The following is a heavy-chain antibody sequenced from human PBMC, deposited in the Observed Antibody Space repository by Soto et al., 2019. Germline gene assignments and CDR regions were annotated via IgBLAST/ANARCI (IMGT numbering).Heavy chain of an antibody. V-gene: IGHV1-18*01. D-gene: IGHD6-13*01. CDR1: GYTFTSYG. CDR2: ISAYNGNT. Sequence: ASVKVSCKASGYTFTSYGISWVRQAPGQGLEWMGWISAYNGNTNYAQKLQGRVTMTTDTSTSTAYMELRSLRSDDTAVYYCATGRGGDSSSHTHYYYYYGMDVWGQGTTVTVSS. J-gene: IGHJ6*02. CDR3: ATGRGGDSSSHTHYYYYYGMDV.